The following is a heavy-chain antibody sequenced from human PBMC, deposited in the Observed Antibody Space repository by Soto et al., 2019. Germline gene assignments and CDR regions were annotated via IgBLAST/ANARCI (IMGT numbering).Heavy chain of an antibody. CDR3: ARDGSITGTLNYYYYGMDV. V-gene: IGHV1-18*01. Sequence: GASVKVSCTAYGYTITSYGISRVRQAPGQGLEWMGWISAYNGNTNYAQTLQGRVTVTTDTSTSTAYMELRSLRSDDTAVYYCARDGSITGTLNYYYYGMDVWGQGTTVTVSS. D-gene: IGHD1-7*01. CDR1: GYTITSYG. J-gene: IGHJ6*02. CDR2: ISAYNGNT.